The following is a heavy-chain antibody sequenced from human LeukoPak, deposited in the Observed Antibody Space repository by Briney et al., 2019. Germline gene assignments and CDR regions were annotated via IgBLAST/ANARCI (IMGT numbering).Heavy chain of an antibody. CDR2: ISGSGGST. V-gene: IGHV3-23*01. D-gene: IGHD3-9*01. CDR1: GFTFSSYA. J-gene: IGHJ4*02. CDR3: AKGFEYYDILTGGDY. Sequence: PGGSLRLSCAASGFTFSSYAMSWVRQAPGKGLEWVSAISGSGGSTYYADSVKGRFTISRDNSKNTLYLQMNSLRAEDTAVYYCAKGFEYYDILTGGDYWGQGTLVTVSS.